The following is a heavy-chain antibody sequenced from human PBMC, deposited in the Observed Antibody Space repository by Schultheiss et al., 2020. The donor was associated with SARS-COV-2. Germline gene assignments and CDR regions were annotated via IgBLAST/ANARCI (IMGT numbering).Heavy chain of an antibody. D-gene: IGHD4-17*01. Sequence: GESLKISCVTSGFSFSGSGIYWVRQASGKGLEWVGRIRSKARNYATTYAASVKGRFIISRDESRNTSYLQMNSLKIEDTAVYYCTRPYGDYARDAFDIWGQGTMVTVSS. V-gene: IGHV3-73*01. J-gene: IGHJ3*02. CDR1: GFSFSGSG. CDR2: IRSKARNYAT. CDR3: TRPYGDYARDAFDI.